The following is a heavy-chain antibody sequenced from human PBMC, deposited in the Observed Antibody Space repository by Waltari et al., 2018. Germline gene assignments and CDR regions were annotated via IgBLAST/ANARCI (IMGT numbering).Heavy chain of an antibody. D-gene: IGHD2-2*02. Sequence: QLQLQESGPGLVKPSETLSLTCTVSGGSISSSSYYWGWIRQPPGKGLEWIGSIYYSGSTNSNPSLKIRVTISVDTSKNQFSLKLSSVTAADTAVYYCARDLYSALKEDAFDIWGQGTMVTVSS. CDR3: ARDLYSALKEDAFDI. CDR2: IYYSGST. J-gene: IGHJ3*02. V-gene: IGHV4-39*07. CDR1: GGSISSSSYY.